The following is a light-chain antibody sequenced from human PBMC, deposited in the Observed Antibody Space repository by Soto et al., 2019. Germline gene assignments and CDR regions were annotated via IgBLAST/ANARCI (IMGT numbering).Light chain of an antibody. J-gene: IGKJ5*01. CDR2: GSS. CDR3: QQYSNWPPAIT. Sequence: EIVLTQSPATLSVSPGERATLSCRATETISTNLAWFQRKPGQPPRLLIYGSSTRATGVPDRFSGGGSGTEFTLIISSLQSEDVALYYCQQYSNWPPAITFGQGTRLEI. CDR1: ETISTN. V-gene: IGKV3-15*01.